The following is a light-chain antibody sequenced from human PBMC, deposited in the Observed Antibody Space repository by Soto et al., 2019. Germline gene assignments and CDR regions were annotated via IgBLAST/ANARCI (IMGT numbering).Light chain of an antibody. CDR1: SSSVGHES. V-gene: IGLV1-51*01. Sequence: QSVLTQPPSVSAAPGQTVTISCSGSSSSVGHESVSWYQSLPGTAPKLLIYDNYKRPSGIPDRFSGSQSGTSATLVITGLQTGDEADYYCGTWDTTLNVWVFSGGTKLTVL. J-gene: IGLJ3*02. CDR2: DNY. CDR3: GTWDTTLNVWV.